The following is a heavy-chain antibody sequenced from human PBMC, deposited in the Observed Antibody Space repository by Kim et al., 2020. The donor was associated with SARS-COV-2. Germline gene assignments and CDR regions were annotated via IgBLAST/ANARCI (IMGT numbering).Heavy chain of an antibody. Sequence: GGSLRLSCAASGFTFSNAWMSWVRQAPGKGLEWVGRIKSKTDGGTTDYAAPVKGRFTISRDDSKNTLYLQINSLKTEDTAVYYCTRFVRSSYGMDVWGQGTTVTVSS. V-gene: IGHV3-15*01. D-gene: IGHD3-10*01. CDR2: IKSKTDGGTT. CDR1: GFTFSNAW. J-gene: IGHJ6*02. CDR3: TRFVRSSYGMDV.